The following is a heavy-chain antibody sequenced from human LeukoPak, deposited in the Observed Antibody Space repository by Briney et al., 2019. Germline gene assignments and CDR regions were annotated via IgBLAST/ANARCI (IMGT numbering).Heavy chain of an antibody. Sequence: PGRSLRLSCAASGFTFSNYGMHWVRQAPGKGLEWVAVIWYDGSNKYYADSVKGRFTISRDSSKNTLYLQMNSLRAEDTAVYYCAGNYGPYYFDYWGQGTLVTVSS. J-gene: IGHJ4*02. CDR3: AGNYGPYYFDY. CDR1: GFTFSNYG. CDR2: IWYDGSNK. D-gene: IGHD3-10*01. V-gene: IGHV3-33*01.